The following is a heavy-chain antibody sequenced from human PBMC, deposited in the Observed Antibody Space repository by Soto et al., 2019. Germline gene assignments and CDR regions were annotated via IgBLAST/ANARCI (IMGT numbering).Heavy chain of an antibody. CDR1: GFTVSSNY. CDR2: IYSGGST. J-gene: IGHJ5*02. Sequence: EVPLVESGGGLVQPGGSLRLSCAASGFTVSSNYMSWVRQAPGKGLEWVSVIYSGGSTNYADSVKGRFTISRHNSKNTLYLQMNSLRAEDTAVYYCAREVGHGWFDPWGQGTLVTVSS. CDR3: AREVGHGWFDP. V-gene: IGHV3-53*04.